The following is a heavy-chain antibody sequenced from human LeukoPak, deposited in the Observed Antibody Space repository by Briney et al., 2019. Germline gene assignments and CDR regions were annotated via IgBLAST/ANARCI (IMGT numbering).Heavy chain of an antibody. CDR3: ARGPGGAVAGSDY. Sequence: ASVKVSCKASGYTFTGYYMHWVRQAPGQGLEWMGWINPNSGGTNYAQKFQGRVTMTRDTSISTAYMELSRLRSDDTAVYYYARGPGGAVAGSDYWGQGTLVTVSS. V-gene: IGHV1-2*02. CDR1: GYTFTGYY. CDR2: INPNSGGT. J-gene: IGHJ4*02. D-gene: IGHD6-19*01.